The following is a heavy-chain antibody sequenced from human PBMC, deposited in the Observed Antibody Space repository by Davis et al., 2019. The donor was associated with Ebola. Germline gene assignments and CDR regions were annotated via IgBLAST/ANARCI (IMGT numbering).Heavy chain of an antibody. Sequence: SVKVSCKASAFTFTSSTVQWVRQARGQRLEWIGWIVVVSGYTSYAQNFHERVTITRDMSTSTVYMELSSLRSEDTAVYYCAALPDHFDSSGSTDYFDYWGQGTLVTVSS. D-gene: IGHD3-22*01. CDR1: AFTFTSST. CDR2: IVVVSGYT. CDR3: AALPDHFDSSGSTDYFDY. J-gene: IGHJ4*02. V-gene: IGHV1-58*01.